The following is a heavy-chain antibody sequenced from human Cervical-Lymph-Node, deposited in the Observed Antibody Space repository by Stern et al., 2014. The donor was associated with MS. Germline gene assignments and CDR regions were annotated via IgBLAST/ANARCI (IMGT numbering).Heavy chain of an antibody. CDR2: INPNSGGT. Sequence: QVQLVQSGAEVKKPGASVKVSCKASGYTFTGYYMHWVRQAPGQGLEWMGRINPNSGGTNYAQKFQGRVTMTRDTSISTVYMELSRLRSDDTAVYYCARDPAYDSSGYYSYFDYWGQGTLVTVSS. V-gene: IGHV1-2*06. CDR3: ARDPAYDSSGYYSYFDY. D-gene: IGHD3-22*01. J-gene: IGHJ4*02. CDR1: GYTFTGYY.